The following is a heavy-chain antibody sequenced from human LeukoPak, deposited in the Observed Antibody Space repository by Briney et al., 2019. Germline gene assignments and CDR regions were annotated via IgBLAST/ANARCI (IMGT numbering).Heavy chain of an antibody. CDR3: ASGADYYGMDV. J-gene: IGHJ6*02. D-gene: IGHD3-10*01. Sequence: PGGSLRLSCEASGFTFSSYWMSWVRQAPGKGLEWVAVISYDGSNKYYADSVKGRFTISRDNSKNTLYLQMNSLRAEDTAVYYCASGADYYGMDVWGQGTTVTVSS. V-gene: IGHV3-30-3*01. CDR1: GFTFSSYW. CDR2: ISYDGSNK.